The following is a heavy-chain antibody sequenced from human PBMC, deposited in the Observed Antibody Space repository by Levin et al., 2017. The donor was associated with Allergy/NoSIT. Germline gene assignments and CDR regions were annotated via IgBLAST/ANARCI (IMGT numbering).Heavy chain of an antibody. CDR2: IKDDGSEK. Sequence: GESLKISCTASGFTFRNHWMSWVRQAPGKGLEWVANIKDDGSEKYYVDSVKGRFSISRDNAKNSLYLQMNSLRAEDTAVYHCAKVTLYSNGWYGDWGQGTLVTVSS. J-gene: IGHJ1*01. CDR1: GFTFRNHW. D-gene: IGHD6-19*01. V-gene: IGHV3-7*01. CDR3: AKVTLYSNGWYGD.